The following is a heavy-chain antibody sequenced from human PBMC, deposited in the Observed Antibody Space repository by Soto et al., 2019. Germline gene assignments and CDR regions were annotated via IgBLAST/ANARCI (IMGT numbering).Heavy chain of an antibody. J-gene: IGHJ4*01. D-gene: IGHD6-19*01. CDR3: LTDPRYSSGWYRFDY. V-gene: IGHV3-33*01. CDR1: GFTFSSYG. CDR2: IWYEVSNK. Sequence: GGSLRVSCAAAGFTFSSYGMHWGRQAPCKGLEGLAVIWYEVSNKYYADSVSGGLTISRDNAENTLYLQMNSLKAEDTAVYSCLTDPRYSSGWYRFDYSGHRTLVTVSS.